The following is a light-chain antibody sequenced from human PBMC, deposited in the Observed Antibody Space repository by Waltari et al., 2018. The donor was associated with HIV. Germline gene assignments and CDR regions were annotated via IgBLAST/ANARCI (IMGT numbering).Light chain of an antibody. J-gene: IGLJ3*02. Sequence: QSGLTQPPSASGTPGQRVTISCSGSSSNIGKNFVYWYQQLPGTAPKLLISRNNQRPSGVPDRFSGSKSGTVASLAISGLRSEDEADYYWAAWDDSLSGRVFGGGTKLTVL. CDR3: AAWDDSLSGRV. CDR2: RNN. V-gene: IGLV1-47*01. CDR1: SSNIGKNF.